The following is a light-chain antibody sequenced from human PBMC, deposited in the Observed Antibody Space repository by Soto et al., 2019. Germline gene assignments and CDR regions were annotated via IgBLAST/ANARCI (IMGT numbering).Light chain of an antibody. CDR3: QQSYSTPPT. CDR1: QSISTY. J-gene: IGKJ1*01. Sequence: DIPMTTSPSSLAASVGARVPITCRASQSISTYLNWYQQTPGKAPKLLIYAASSLQSGVPSRFSGSGSGTDFTLTISSLHPEDSATYYCQQSYSTPPTFGQGTKVDI. CDR2: AAS. V-gene: IGKV1-39*01.